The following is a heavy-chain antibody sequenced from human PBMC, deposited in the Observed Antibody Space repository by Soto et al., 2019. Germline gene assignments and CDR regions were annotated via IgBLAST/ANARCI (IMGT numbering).Heavy chain of an antibody. J-gene: IGHJ4*02. CDR2: IYRDDDK. V-gene: IGHV2-5*02. Sequence: HITLEVSGPTLVKPTQTLALTCTFSGLSLSTSEVGVGWIRQPPGKALEWLALIYRDDDKRYSPSLKSRLTTTKDTSKHQVVLTMPLMDPVDTATYYCAHHMRGRGGGYWGQGTLVTVSS. CDR1: GLSLSTSEVG. CDR3: AHHMRGRGGGY. D-gene: IGHD3-16*01.